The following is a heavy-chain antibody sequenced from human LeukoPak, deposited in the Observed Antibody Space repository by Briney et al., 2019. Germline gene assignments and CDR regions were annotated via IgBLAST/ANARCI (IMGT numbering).Heavy chain of an antibody. Sequence: SETLSLTXTVSGGSISSSSHYWGWIRQPPGKGLEWIGSIHYSGSTYYNPSLKSRGTIPVDTSKNQCSLILSSVTAADTAVYYCASWYSSSWQYWFDPWGQGTLITVSS. J-gene: IGHJ5*02. CDR1: GGSISSSSHY. D-gene: IGHD6-13*01. V-gene: IGHV4-39*01. CDR2: IHYSGST. CDR3: ASWYSSSWQYWFDP.